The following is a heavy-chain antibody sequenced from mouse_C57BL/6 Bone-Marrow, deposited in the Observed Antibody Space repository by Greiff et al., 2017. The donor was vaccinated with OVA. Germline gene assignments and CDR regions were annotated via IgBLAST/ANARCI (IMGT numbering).Heavy chain of an antibody. Sequence: EVKVVESGGGLVQPGGSLKLSCAASGFTFSDYYMYWVRQTPEKRLEWVAYISNGGGSTYYPDTVKGRFTISRDNAKNTLYLQMSRLKSEDTAMYYCARLGSYDYDTYYFDYWGQGTTLTVSS. CDR1: GFTFSDYY. V-gene: IGHV5-12*01. CDR2: ISNGGGST. CDR3: ARLGSYDYDTYYFDY. D-gene: IGHD2-4*01. J-gene: IGHJ2*01.